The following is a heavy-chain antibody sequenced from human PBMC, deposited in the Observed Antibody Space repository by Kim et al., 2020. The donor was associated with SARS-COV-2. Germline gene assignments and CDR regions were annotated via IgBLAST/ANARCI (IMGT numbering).Heavy chain of an antibody. Sequence: ASVKVSCKTSGYTFTSHYLHWVRQAPKERLEWMGIINPTIGSPGYAQKFQGRVTMTRDTSTSTVYMELSSLRSEDTAVYYCASRRNSGYHFDYWGQGTLV. CDR1: GYTFTSHY. D-gene: IGHD3-22*01. CDR2: INPTIGSP. CDR3: ASRRNSGYHFDY. J-gene: IGHJ4*02. V-gene: IGHV1-46*01.